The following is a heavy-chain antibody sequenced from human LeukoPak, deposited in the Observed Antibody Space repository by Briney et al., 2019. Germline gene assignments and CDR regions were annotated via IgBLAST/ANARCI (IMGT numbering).Heavy chain of an antibody. Sequence: GGSLRLSCAASGFTFSSYSMNWVRQSPGKGLEWVSYIGGWTSPTYYADSVKGRFTISRDNAKNSLYLQMDSLRDEDTAVYYCVRDYSWSFDYWGRGALVTVSS. CDR3: VRDYSWSFDY. CDR2: IGGWTSPT. CDR1: GFTFSSYS. D-gene: IGHD2-15*01. V-gene: IGHV3-48*02. J-gene: IGHJ4*02.